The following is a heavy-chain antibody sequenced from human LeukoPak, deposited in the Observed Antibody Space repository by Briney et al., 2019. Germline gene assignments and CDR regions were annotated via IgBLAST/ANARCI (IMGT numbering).Heavy chain of an antibody. CDR2: INHSGST. J-gene: IGHJ4*02. Sequence: SETLSLTCAVYGGSFSGYYWSWIRQPPGKGLEWIGEINHSGSTNYNPSLKSRVTISVDTSKNQFSLKLSSVTAADTAVYYCARALGYGPFDYWGQGTLVTVSS. CDR3: ARALGYGPFDY. D-gene: IGHD5-12*01. V-gene: IGHV4-34*01. CDR1: GGSFSGYY.